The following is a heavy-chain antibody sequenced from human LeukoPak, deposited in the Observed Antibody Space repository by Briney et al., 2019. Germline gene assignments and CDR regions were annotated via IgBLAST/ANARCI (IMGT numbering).Heavy chain of an antibody. J-gene: IGHJ4*02. CDR2: INSDGSST. D-gene: IGHD4-17*01. V-gene: IGHV3-74*01. CDR1: GFTFSSYW. CDR3: VRENTVSYFDY. Sequence: GGSLRLSCAASGFTFSSYWMHWVRQAPGKGLVWVSRINSDGSSTSYADSVKGRFTISRDNAKNTLYLQMNSLRAEDTAVYYCVRENTVSYFDYWGQGTLVTVSS.